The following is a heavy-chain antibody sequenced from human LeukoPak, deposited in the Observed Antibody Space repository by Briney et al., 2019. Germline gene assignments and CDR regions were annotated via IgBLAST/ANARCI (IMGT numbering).Heavy chain of an antibody. CDR1: AGSISSSSYY. Sequence: SETLSLTCTVSAGSISSSSYYWGWIRQPPGKVLEWIGDISYSGSTYYNPSLKSRVTISVDTSKNQFSLKLSSVTATDTAVYYCASGGSSSWYRWFDPWGQGTLVTVSS. CDR2: ISYSGST. CDR3: ASGGSSSWYRWFDP. J-gene: IGHJ5*02. V-gene: IGHV4-39*01. D-gene: IGHD6-13*01.